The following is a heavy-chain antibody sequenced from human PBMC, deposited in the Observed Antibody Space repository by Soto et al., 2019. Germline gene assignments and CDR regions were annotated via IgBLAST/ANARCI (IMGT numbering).Heavy chain of an antibody. D-gene: IGHD5-12*01. V-gene: IGHV4-4*07. CDR2: INISGAT. CDR3: ASLYSNSWPFDF. Sequence: RSLTCSVSGGSIRSYDWHWIRQSAGKGPEWIGRINISGATNYNPSLKSRVTMLLDRSKNQFSLILNSVTAADTAVYFCASLYSNSWPFDFWGQGTLVTV. CDR1: GGSIRSYD. J-gene: IGHJ3*01.